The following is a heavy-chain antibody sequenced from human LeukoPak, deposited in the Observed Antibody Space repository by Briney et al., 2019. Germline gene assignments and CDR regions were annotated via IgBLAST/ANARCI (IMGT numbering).Heavy chain of an antibody. J-gene: IGHJ6*03. CDR1: GYTFTSYG. CDR2: ISAYNGNT. V-gene: IGHV1-18*01. CDR3: ARDSGYSSSTYYYYYYMDV. D-gene: IGHD6-13*01. Sequence: ASVKVSCKASGYTFTSYGISWVRQAPGQGLEWMGWISAYNGNTNYAQKLQGRVTMTTDTSTSTAYMELRSLRYDDTAVYYCARDSGYSSSTYYYYYYMDVWGKGTTVTVSS.